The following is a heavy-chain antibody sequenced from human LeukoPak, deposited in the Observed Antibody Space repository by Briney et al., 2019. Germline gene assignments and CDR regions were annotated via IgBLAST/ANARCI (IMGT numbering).Heavy chain of an antibody. CDR3: ARAQWLANEVDY. V-gene: IGHV3-48*01. Sequence: GGSLRLSCVGSGFTFSTYSMNWVRQAPGMGLEWISHINPSSSSIHYADSVKGRFTISRDNAKNSLYLQMNSLRAEDTAVYYCARAQWLANEVDYWGQGTLVTVSS. D-gene: IGHD6-19*01. J-gene: IGHJ4*02. CDR2: INPSSSSI. CDR1: GFTFSTYS.